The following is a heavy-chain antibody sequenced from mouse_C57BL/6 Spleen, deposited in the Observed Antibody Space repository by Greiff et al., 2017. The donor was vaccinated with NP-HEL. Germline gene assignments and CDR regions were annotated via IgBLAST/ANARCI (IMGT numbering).Heavy chain of an antibody. CDR2: IYPGSGST. CDR3: ARDDDYPWYFDV. Sequence: QVQLKQPGAELVKPGASVKMSCKASGYTFTSYWITWVKQRPGQGLEWIGDIYPGSGSTNYNEKFKSKATLTVDTSSSTAYMQLSSLTSEDSAVYYCARDDDYPWYFDVWGTGTTVTVSS. J-gene: IGHJ1*03. D-gene: IGHD2-3*01. CDR1: GYTFTSYW. V-gene: IGHV1-55*01.